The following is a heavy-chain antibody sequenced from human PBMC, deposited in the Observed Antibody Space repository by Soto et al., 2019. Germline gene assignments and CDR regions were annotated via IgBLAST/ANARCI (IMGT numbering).Heavy chain of an antibody. CDR3: ARSVRTSDSLGD. V-gene: IGHV1-69*02. CDR2: IIPILGIA. D-gene: IGHD2-21*02. CDR1: GGTFSSYT. J-gene: IGHJ4*02. Sequence: QVQLVQSGAEVKKPGSSVKVSCKASGGTFSSYTISWVRQAPGQGLEWMGRIIPILGIANYAQKFQGRVTITADKSTSTAYMELSRLRSEDTAVYYCARSVRTSDSLGDWGQGTLVTVSS.